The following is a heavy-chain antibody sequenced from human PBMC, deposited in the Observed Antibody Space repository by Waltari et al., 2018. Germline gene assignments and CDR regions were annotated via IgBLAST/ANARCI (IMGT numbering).Heavy chain of an antibody. CDR2: IYPGDSDT. CDR3: ARPNNDPIYSNYDFWSGYMWGYYFDY. CDR1: GYSLTSYW. Sequence: EVQLLQSGAEVKKPGESLMISWKGSGYSLTSYWVVSVRQMPGEGLEWVVIIYPGDSDTRYSPSCQGQVTISADKSISTAYLQWSSLKASDTAMYYCARPNNDPIYSNYDFWSGYMWGYYFDYWGQGTLVTVSS. D-gene: IGHD3-3*01. J-gene: IGHJ4*02. V-gene: IGHV5-51*03.